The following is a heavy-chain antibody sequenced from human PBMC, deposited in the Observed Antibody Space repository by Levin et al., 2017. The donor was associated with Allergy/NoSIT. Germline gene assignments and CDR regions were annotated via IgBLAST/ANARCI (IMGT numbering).Heavy chain of an antibody. CDR2: ASGSGYKT. CDR3: AKDRDWAGSGHYDL. V-gene: IGHV3-23*01. CDR1: GFTFNNHA. Sequence: GGSLRLSCAASGFTFNNHAMGWVRQAPGKGLEWVSHASGSGYKTDYADSVKGRFTVSRDNSNNILYLDLTSLRVEDTAIYYCAKDRDWAGSGHYDLWGQGALVTVSS. D-gene: IGHD3-22*01. J-gene: IGHJ4*02.